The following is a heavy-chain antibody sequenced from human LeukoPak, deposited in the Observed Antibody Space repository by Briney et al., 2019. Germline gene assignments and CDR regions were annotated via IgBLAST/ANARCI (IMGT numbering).Heavy chain of an antibody. CDR2: IYPSDSAT. Sequence: GESLKISRTGSGYTFTKYWIGWVRQMPGKGLEWMGIIYPSDSATRYSPSFSGQVTISADKSISTAYLHWSSLKASDTAIYYCARHFHSHGWDWGQGTLVTVSS. D-gene: IGHD3-16*01. CDR1: GYTFTKYW. CDR3: ARHFHSHGWD. V-gene: IGHV5-51*01. J-gene: IGHJ4*02.